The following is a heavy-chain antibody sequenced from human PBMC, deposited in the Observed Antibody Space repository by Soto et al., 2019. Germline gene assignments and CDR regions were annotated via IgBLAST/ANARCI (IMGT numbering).Heavy chain of an antibody. CDR1: GYTFSNYG. Sequence: QVQLVQSGGEVKQPGASVKVSCKTSGYTFSNYGISWVRQAPGQGLEWVGWISGYNDNTKHAQNVQGRVTLTTDTSTSTAYMELRSLTSDDTAVYYCARDRDTSGWYRSNYWGQGTLVSVSS. V-gene: IGHV1-18*01. J-gene: IGHJ4*02. D-gene: IGHD6-19*01. CDR2: ISGYNDNT. CDR3: ARDRDTSGWYRSNY.